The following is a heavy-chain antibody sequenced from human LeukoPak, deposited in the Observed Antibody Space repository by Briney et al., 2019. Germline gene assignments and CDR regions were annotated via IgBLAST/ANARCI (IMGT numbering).Heavy chain of an antibody. J-gene: IGHJ5*02. Sequence: PGGSLRLSCVASGFTFSSYSMNWVRQAPGKGLEWVSSISSSSSYIYYADSVKGRFTISRDNAKKTLYLQMDSLRAEDTAVYYCVRNPTATGTPRFDPWGLGTLVTVSS. CDR1: GFTFSSYS. V-gene: IGHV3-21*01. D-gene: IGHD6-13*01. CDR2: ISSSSSYI. CDR3: VRNPTATGTPRFDP.